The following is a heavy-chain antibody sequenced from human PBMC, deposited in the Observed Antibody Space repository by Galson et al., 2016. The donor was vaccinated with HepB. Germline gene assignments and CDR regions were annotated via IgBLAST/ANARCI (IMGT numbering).Heavy chain of an antibody. CDR3: ARDGGGGTSLYLDY. Sequence: SLRLSCAASGFTFSAFGMHWVRQAPGKGLEWVALIWYDGSNKYYGDSVKGRFTISRDNSKNTLYLQMNSLRVDDTAVYYCARDGGGGTSLYLDYWGQGTLVTVSS. J-gene: IGHJ4*02. D-gene: IGHD4-23*01. CDR2: IWYDGSNK. CDR1: GFTFSAFG. V-gene: IGHV3-33*01.